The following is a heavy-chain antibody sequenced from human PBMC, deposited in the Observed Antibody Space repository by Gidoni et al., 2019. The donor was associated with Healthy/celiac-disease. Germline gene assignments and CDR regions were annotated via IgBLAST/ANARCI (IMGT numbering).Heavy chain of an antibody. CDR1: GFTFSRYN. CDR3: SRDLPIHDSSVYYLGGDYYYYYGMVV. V-gene: IGHV3-21*01. CDR2: ISSSISYI. Sequence: EVQLVESGGGMVKPGGSLRLSCESSGFTFSRYNMNWVRQAPGKGLEWVSSISSSISYIDYADSVKGRFPITRGNPKNSLCLQMNGLRAEDTAVYYCSRDLPIHDSSVYYLGGDYYYYYGMVVWGQVTTVTGSS. J-gene: IGHJ6*02. D-gene: IGHD3-22*01.